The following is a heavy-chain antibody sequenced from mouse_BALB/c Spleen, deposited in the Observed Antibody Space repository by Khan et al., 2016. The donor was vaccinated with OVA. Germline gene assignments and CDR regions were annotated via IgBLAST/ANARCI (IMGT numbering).Heavy chain of an antibody. D-gene: IGHD3-1*01. CDR2: ISPANGNT. Sequence: VQLKESGAELVKPWASVKLSCTASGFNIKDTYIHWVKQRPEQGLEWIGRISPANGNTKYDPQFQGKATITADTPSNPSYLQLSSLTTEDTAAFYWTQLSCDPRYFEVWGEGTTVTVSS. J-gene: IGHJ1*01. CDR1: GFNIKDTY. V-gene: IGHV14-3*02. CDR3: TQLSCDPRYFEV.